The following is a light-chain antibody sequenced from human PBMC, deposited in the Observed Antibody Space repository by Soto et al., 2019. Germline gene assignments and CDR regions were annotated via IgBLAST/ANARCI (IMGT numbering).Light chain of an antibody. CDR2: KTS. V-gene: IGKV1-5*03. J-gene: IGKJ5*01. CDR3: QQFHSFPIT. CDR1: QTISSG. Sequence: IQMTQSRSSVSASVGDRVTITCRASQTISSGXAWHQQKPGKAPRLLIYKTSSLESGVPSRLRGSGSGTDFTLTIDSLQPEDYASYYCQQFHSFPITFRNGTRLEIK.